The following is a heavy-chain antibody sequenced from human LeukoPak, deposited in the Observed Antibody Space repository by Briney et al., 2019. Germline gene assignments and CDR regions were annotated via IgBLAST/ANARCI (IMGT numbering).Heavy chain of an antibody. D-gene: IGHD2-15*01. CDR2: ISHSGAST. CDR1: GFTFSSYW. J-gene: IGHJ3*02. Sequence: GGSLRLSCAASGFTFSSYWMNWVRQAPGKGLEWVSAISHSGASTYYADSVKGRFTISRDNSKNTLYLQMNSLRAEDMAVYYCAKSVAPYCSGGSCFDAFDIWGQGTMVTVSS. CDR3: AKSVAPYCSGGSCFDAFDI. V-gene: IGHV3-23*01.